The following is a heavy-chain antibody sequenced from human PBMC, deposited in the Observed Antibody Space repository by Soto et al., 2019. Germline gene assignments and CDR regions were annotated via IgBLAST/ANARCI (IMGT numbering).Heavy chain of an antibody. CDR3: AKGALSTYFA. Sequence: GGSLRLSCAASEFTFSTYAMSWVRQAPGKGLEWVSSIGSGGSPTYYADSVKGRFTISRDNYKNTLYLQMNSLRAEDTAVYYCAKGALSTYFAWGQGTLVPV. J-gene: IGHJ5*02. CDR1: EFTFSTYA. CDR2: IGSGGSPT. V-gene: IGHV3-23*01. D-gene: IGHD3-9*01.